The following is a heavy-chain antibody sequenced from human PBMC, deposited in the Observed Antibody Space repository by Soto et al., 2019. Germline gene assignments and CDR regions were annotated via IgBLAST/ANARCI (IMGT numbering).Heavy chain of an antibody. V-gene: IGHV1-8*01. CDR1: GYTFTSYD. CDR3: ARGLRVRYCSGGSCYSYYFDY. CDR2: MNPTSGNT. Sequence: QVQLVKSGAEVKKPGASVKVSCKASGYTFTSYDINWVRQATGQGLEWMGWMNPTSGNTGYAQKVQGRVTMTRNTSISTAYMELSSLRSEDTAVYYCARGLRVRYCSGGSCYSYYFDYWGQGTLVTVSS. D-gene: IGHD2-15*01. J-gene: IGHJ4*02.